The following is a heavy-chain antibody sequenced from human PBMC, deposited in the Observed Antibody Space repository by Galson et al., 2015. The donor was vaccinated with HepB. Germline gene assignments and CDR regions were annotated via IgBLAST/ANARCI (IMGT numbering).Heavy chain of an antibody. J-gene: IGHJ4*02. CDR1: GYTLTGYY. Sequence: SVKVSCKASGYTLTGYYMHWVRQAPGQGLEWMGWINPKSGGTRYAQKFQDRVTMTRDTSINTGYMELSGLRSDDTAVYYCARGYEFWSGYDSRLFDYWGQGTLVTVSS. V-gene: IGHV1-2*02. CDR2: INPKSGGT. CDR3: ARGYEFWSGYDSRLFDY. D-gene: IGHD3-3*01.